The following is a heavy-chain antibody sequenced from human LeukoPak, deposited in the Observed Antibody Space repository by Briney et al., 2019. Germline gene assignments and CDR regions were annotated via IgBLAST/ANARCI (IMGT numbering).Heavy chain of an antibody. Sequence: SETLSLTCTVSGGSISDYYWSWIRQPPGKGLEWIGYMHHNGEIEYNPSFKSRVTISMDTAKNQLSLKVRSVIAADTATYYCVRGKSGYNPWGQGTLVTVSS. CDR3: VRGKSGYNP. J-gene: IGHJ5*02. D-gene: IGHD5-12*01. CDR1: GGSISDYY. V-gene: IGHV4-59*01. CDR2: MHHNGEI.